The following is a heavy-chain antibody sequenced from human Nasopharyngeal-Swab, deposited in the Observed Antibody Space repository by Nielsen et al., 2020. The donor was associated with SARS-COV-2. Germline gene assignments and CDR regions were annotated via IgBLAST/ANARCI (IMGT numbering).Heavy chain of an antibody. J-gene: IGHJ4*02. D-gene: IGHD2-21*02. V-gene: IGHV3-9*01. Sequence: SLKISCAASGFTFDDYAMHWARQAPGKGLEWVSGISWNSGSIGYADSVKGRFTISKDNAKNSLYLQMHSLRAEDTAVYYCARETIDCGGDCLDYWGQGTLVTVSS. CDR3: ARETIDCGGDCLDY. CDR2: ISWNSGSI. CDR1: GFTFDDYA.